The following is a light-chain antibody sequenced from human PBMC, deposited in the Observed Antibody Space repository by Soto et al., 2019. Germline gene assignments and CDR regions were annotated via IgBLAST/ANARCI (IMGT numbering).Light chain of an antibody. CDR3: QQHSTSPT. CDR1: QSVSSNY. CDR2: DAS. Sequence: EIVLTQSLGTLSSSPVDRYTLXYRASQSVSSNYLAWYQQKPGQAPRLLIYDASSRATGIPDRFSGSGSGTDFTLTISRLEPEDIAVYYCQQHSTSPTFGQGTKVDI. V-gene: IGKV3-20*01. J-gene: IGKJ1*01.